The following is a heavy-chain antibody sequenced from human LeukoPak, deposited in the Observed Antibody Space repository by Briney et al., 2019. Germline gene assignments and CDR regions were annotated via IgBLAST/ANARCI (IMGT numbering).Heavy chain of an antibody. V-gene: IGHV5-51*01. CDR3: ARRANEYSSGWYSNYYYYLDV. D-gene: IGHD6-19*01. J-gene: IGHJ6*03. Sequence: GESLQISCKGSGYSFTSYWIGWVRQMPGKGLEWMGIIYPGDSDTRYSPSFHGQVTISADKSISTAYLQWSSLKASDTAMYYCARRANEYSSGWYSNYYYYLDVWGKGTTVTVSS. CDR1: GYSFTSYW. CDR2: IYPGDSDT.